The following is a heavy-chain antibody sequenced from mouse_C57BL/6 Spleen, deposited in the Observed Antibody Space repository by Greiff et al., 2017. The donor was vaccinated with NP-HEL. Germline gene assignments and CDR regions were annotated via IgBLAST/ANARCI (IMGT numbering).Heavy chain of an antibody. CDR3: AREEAYYSNYVPYFDV. J-gene: IGHJ1*03. CDR1: GFTFSSYA. D-gene: IGHD2-5*01. V-gene: IGHV5-4*01. CDR2: ISDGGSYT. Sequence: EVQGVESGGGLVKPGGSLKLSCAASGFTFSSYAMSWVRQTPEKRLEWVATISDGGSYTYYPDNVKGRFTISRDNAKNNLYLQMSHLKSEDTAMYYCAREEAYYSNYVPYFDVWGTGTTVTVSS.